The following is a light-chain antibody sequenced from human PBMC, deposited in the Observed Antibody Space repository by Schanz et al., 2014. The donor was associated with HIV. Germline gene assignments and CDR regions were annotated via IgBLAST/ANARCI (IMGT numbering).Light chain of an antibody. V-gene: IGKV1-5*03. CDR1: QDIRAR. J-gene: IGKJ1*01. Sequence: DIQMTQSPSTLSASVGDRVTITCRASQDIRARLAWYQQKPGKAPNLLIYKASYLQSGVPSRFSGSGSGIEFTLTINSLQPDDFATYYCQQYNTYSFGQGTKVEIK. CDR3: QQYNTYS. CDR2: KAS.